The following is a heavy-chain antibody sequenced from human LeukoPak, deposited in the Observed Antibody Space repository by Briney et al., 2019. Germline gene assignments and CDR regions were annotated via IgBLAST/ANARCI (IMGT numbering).Heavy chain of an antibody. CDR3: ARDRGTTFPDAFDI. CDR1: GGSISGYY. CDR2: IYYSGST. D-gene: IGHD2/OR15-2a*01. J-gene: IGHJ3*02. V-gene: IGHV4-59*01. Sequence: SETLSLTCTVSGGSISGYYWSWIRQPPGKGLEWIGYIYYSGSTNYNPSLKSRVTISVDTSKNQFSLKLSSVTAADTAVYYCARDRGTTFPDAFDIWGQGTMVTVSS.